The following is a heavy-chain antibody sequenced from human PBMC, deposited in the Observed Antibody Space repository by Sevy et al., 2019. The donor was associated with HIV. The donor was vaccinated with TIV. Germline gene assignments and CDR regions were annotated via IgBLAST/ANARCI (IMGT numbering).Heavy chain of an antibody. D-gene: IGHD2-15*01. V-gene: IGHV3-30*03. CDR3: ARDSRSGGSWGGDNWFDP. J-gene: IGHJ5*02. Sequence: GGSLRLSCAASGFTFSNYGIHWVRQAPGKGLEWVAITSYDGHNNYYEDSVKGRFTISRDNSKNTLYLQMNSLRAEDTAVYYCARDSRSGGSWGGDNWFDPWGQGTLVTVSS. CDR2: TSYDGHNN. CDR1: GFTFSNYG.